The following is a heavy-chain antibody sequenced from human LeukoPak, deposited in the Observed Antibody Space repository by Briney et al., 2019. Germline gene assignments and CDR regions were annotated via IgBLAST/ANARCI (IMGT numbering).Heavy chain of an antibody. Sequence: SETLSLTCAVYGGSFSGYYWSWIRQPPGKGLEWIGEINHSGSTNYNPPLKSRVTISVDTSKNQFSLKLSSVTAADTAVCYCARAPQGYYDSRAQNAFDIWGQGTMVTVSS. CDR1: GGSFSGYY. J-gene: IGHJ3*02. CDR3: ARAPQGYYDSRAQNAFDI. D-gene: IGHD3-22*01. V-gene: IGHV4-34*01. CDR2: INHSGST.